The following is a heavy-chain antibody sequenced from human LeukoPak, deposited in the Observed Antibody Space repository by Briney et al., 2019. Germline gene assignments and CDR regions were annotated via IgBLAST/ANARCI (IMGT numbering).Heavy chain of an antibody. V-gene: IGHV3-30*02. CDR3: AKDGGSYSSYYYYYMDV. J-gene: IGHJ6*03. CDR1: GFTFSSYG. Sequence: PGGSLRLSCAASGFTFSSYGMHWVRQAPGKGLEWVAFIRYDGSNKYYADSVKGRFTISRDNSKNTLYLQMNSLRAEDTAVYYCAKDGGSYSSYYYYYMDVWGKGTTVTVSS. D-gene: IGHD1-26*01. CDR2: IRYDGSNK.